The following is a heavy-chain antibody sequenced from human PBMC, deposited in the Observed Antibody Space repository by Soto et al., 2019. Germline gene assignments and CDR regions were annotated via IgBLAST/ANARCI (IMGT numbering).Heavy chain of an antibody. CDR2: INPNSGGT. Sequence: ASVKVSCKASGYTFTGYYIHWVRQAPGQGLEWMGWINPNSGGTNYAQKFQGWVTMTRDTSISTAYMELSRLRSDDTAVYYCARDYRVYGSGQKYYYYYGMDVWGQGTTVTVSS. J-gene: IGHJ6*02. V-gene: IGHV1-2*04. D-gene: IGHD3-10*01. CDR1: GYTFTGYY. CDR3: ARDYRVYGSGQKYYYYYGMDV.